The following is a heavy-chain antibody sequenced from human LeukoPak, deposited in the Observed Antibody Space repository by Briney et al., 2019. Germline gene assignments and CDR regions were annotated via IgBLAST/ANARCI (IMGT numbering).Heavy chain of an antibody. Sequence: SGTLSLTCAVSGGSLSSSSYYWAWIRQPPGKGLECIGSIYHDGSTYSNPSLEGRVTISVDTSKNQFSLKLTSVSTADSAMYHCSRQVHVAQPAAWGRGPLVTVSS. CDR3: SRQVHVAQPAA. CDR1: GGSLSSSSYY. CDR2: IYHDGST. D-gene: IGHD2-15*01. V-gene: IGHV4-39*01. J-gene: IGHJ5*02.